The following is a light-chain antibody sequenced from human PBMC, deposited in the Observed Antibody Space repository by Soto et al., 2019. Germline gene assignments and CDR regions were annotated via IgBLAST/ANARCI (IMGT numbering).Light chain of an antibody. J-gene: IGLJ2*01. V-gene: IGLV2-18*02. CDR3: SSYTSTNTIL. CDR1: SSDVGDYDR. Sequence: QSALTQPTSVSGSPGQSVTISCTGTSSDVGDYDRVSWYQQPPGTAPRLLIYDVTNRPSGVPDRFSGSKSGNTASLTISGLQAEDETDYYCSSYTSTNTILFGGGTKLTVL. CDR2: DVT.